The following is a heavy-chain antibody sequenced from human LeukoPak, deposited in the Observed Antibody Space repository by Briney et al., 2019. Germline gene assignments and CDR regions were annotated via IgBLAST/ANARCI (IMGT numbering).Heavy chain of an antibody. CDR1: GFTFSSYS. D-gene: IGHD3-10*01. V-gene: IGHV3-21*01. Sequence: GGSLRLSCAASGFTFSSYSMNWVRQAPGKGLEWVSSISSSSSYIYYADSVKGRFTISRDNAKNSLYLQMNSLRAEDTAVYYCAKGSDYYGSGSSDYWGQGTLVTVSS. J-gene: IGHJ4*02. CDR2: ISSSSSYI. CDR3: AKGSDYYGSGSSDY.